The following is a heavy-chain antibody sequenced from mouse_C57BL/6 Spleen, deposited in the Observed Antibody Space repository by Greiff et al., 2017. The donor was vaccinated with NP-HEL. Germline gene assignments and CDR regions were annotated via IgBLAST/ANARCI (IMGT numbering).Heavy chain of an antibody. V-gene: IGHV10-1*01. CDR1: GFSFNTYA. J-gene: IGHJ1*03. Sequence: EVKLQESGGGLVQPKGSLKLSCAASGFSFNTYAMNWVRQAPGQGLEWVARIRSKSNNYATYYADSVKDRFTTSRDDSESMLDQQMNSLKTEDTAMYYCVRHTVVATPVYFEVWGTGPTVTVAS. CDR3: VRHTVVATPVYFEV. D-gene: IGHD1-1*01. CDR2: IRSKSNNYAT.